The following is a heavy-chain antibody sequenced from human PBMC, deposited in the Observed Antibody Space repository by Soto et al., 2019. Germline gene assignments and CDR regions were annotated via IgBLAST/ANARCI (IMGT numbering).Heavy chain of an antibody. CDR1: GYTFTSYD. J-gene: IGHJ4*02. CDR3: TRGQGNH. Sequence: QVQLVQSGAEVKKPGASVRVSCKASGYTFTSYDIYWVRQATGQGLEWMGWMNPFSGKAVYTQNFQDRVTMTRDTSINTAYMEMSGLRSEDTAVYYCTRGQGNHWGQGSLVTVSS. V-gene: IGHV1-8*01. CDR2: MNPFSGKA.